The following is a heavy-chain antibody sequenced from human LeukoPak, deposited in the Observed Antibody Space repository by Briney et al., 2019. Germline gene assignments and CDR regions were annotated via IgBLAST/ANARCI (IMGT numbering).Heavy chain of an antibody. CDR1: GIIVSSNY. CDR3: ARVTTVTHVSPHGGLFDY. V-gene: IGHV3-66*01. CDR2: IYSGGSR. J-gene: IGHJ4*02. Sequence: QPGGSLRLSCAASGIIVSSNYMCWGRQAPGKGLEWVSIIYSGGSRYYADSVKGRFTISRDNSKNTLYLQMNSLRAEDTAVYYCARVTTVTHVSPHGGLFDYWGQGTLVTVSS. D-gene: IGHD4-17*01.